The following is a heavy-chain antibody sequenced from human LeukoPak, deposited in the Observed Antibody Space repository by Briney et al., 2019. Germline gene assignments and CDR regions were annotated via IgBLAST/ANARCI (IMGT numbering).Heavy chain of an antibody. D-gene: IGHD3-9*01. Sequence: GGSLRLSCAASGFTFDDYAMHWVRQAPGKGLEWVSGISWNSGSIGYADSVKGRFTISRDNAKNSLYLQMNSLKAEDTALYYCAKDDYDILTGSGGFDYWGQGTLVTVSS. CDR3: AKDDYDILTGSGGFDY. V-gene: IGHV3-9*01. CDR1: GFTFDDYA. J-gene: IGHJ4*02. CDR2: ISWNSGSI.